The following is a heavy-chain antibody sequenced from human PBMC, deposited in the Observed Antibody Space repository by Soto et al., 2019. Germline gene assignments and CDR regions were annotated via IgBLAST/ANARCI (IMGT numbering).Heavy chain of an antibody. D-gene: IGHD2-15*01. CDR3: GREEVKGMTPHNWFDP. CDR2: IIPIFGTA. J-gene: IGHJ5*02. Sequence: QVQLVQSGAEVKKPGSSVKVSCKASGGTFSSYAISWVRQAPGQGLEWMGGIIPIFGTANYAQKFQGRVTITADESTNTAYMELSSLRSEDTAVYYCGREEVKGMTPHNWFDPWGQGTLVTVSS. V-gene: IGHV1-69*01. CDR1: GGTFSSYA.